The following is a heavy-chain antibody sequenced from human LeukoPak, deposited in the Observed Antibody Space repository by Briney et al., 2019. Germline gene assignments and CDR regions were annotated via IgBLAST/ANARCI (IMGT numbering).Heavy chain of an antibody. CDR1: GFTVSSNY. CDR3: ARVGCSSTNCYDFDY. CDR2: ISSSSSYI. D-gene: IGHD2-2*01. Sequence: GRSLRLSCAASGFTVSSNYMSWVRQAPGKGLEWVSSISSSSSYIYYADSVKGRFTISRDNAKTSLYLQLNSLRAEDTAVYYCARVGCSSTNCYDFDYWGQGTLVTVSS. J-gene: IGHJ4*02. V-gene: IGHV3-21*01.